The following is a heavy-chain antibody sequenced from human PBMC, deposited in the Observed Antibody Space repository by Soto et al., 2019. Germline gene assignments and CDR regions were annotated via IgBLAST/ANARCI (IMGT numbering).Heavy chain of an antibody. CDR3: ARDASAYDGGWYPRGFDP. J-gene: IGHJ5*02. Sequence: GSLRLSSAASRXTFSTYCMHWVRRAPGRGVEWGAIIWYEGSNKYYADSVKGRFNIYRDDSKNTLYLQMNSLRVEDTALYFCARDASAYDGGWYPRGFDPWGQGTLGTVP. CDR1: RXTFSTYC. V-gene: IGHV3-33*01. CDR2: IWYEGSNK. D-gene: IGHD6-19*01.